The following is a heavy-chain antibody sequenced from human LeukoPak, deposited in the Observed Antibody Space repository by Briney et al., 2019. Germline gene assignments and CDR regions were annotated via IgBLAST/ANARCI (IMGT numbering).Heavy chain of an antibody. V-gene: IGHV4-30-2*01. CDR3: ARGRGGYCSSTSCLGREWPDNKYYFDY. J-gene: IGHJ4*02. Sequence: SETLSLTCAVSGGSISSGGYSWSWIRQPPGKGLEWIGYIYHSGSTYYNPSLKSRVTISVDRSKNQFSLKLSSVTAADTAVYYCARGRGGYCSSTSCLGREWPDNKYYFDYWGQGTLVTVSS. CDR2: IYHSGST. CDR1: GGSISSGGYS. D-gene: IGHD2-2*01.